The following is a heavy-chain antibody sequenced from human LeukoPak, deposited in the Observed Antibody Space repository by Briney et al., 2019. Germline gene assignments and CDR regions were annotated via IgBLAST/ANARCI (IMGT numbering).Heavy chain of an antibody. Sequence: GGSLRLSCAASGFTFSSYNMQWVRQAPGEGLEWVSSISRTGTYIYYADSVRGRFTISRDNAKNSLYLQMNSLRAEDSALYYCTKDMMSGDGDYVFDYWGQGTLVTVSS. J-gene: IGHJ4*02. CDR2: ISRTGTYI. D-gene: IGHD4-17*01. V-gene: IGHV3-21*04. CDR3: TKDMMSGDGDYVFDY. CDR1: GFTFSSYN.